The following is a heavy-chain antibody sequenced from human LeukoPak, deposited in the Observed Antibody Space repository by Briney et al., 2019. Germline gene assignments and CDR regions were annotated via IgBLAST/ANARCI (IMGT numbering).Heavy chain of an antibody. D-gene: IGHD3-3*01. CDR3: ARFWSGFLPDY. CDR2: ISANNGHT. Sequence: ASVKVSCKASGYTFASYGISWVRQAPGQGLGWMGWISANNGHTNYAQKVQGRVTMTTDTSTSTAYMELRSLRSDDTAVYYCARFWSGFLPDYWGQGTLVTASS. J-gene: IGHJ4*02. CDR1: GYTFASYG. V-gene: IGHV1-18*01.